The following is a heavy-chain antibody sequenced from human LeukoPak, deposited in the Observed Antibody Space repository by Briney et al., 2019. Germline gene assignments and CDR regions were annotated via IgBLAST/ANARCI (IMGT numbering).Heavy chain of an antibody. Sequence: SETLSLTCTVSGGSITNYYWSWIRQPPGKGLEWIGFSYYNGNTNYNPSLKSRVTISVDTSKNQFSLRLTSVTAADTAVYYCARQTGSGLFILPGGQGTLVTVSS. V-gene: IGHV4-59*08. J-gene: IGHJ4*02. CDR1: GGSITNYY. CDR2: SYYNGNT. CDR3: ARQTGSGLFILP. D-gene: IGHD3/OR15-3a*01.